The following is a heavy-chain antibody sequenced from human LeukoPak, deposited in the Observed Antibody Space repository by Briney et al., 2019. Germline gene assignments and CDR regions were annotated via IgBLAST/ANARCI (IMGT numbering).Heavy chain of an antibody. Sequence: GGSLRLSCAASGFTFSSYIMNWVRQAPGKGLEWVSSISSSSTYIYYADSVKGRFTISRDNSKNTLYLQLNSLRAEDTAVFYCARDPGGAKFDYWGQGTLVTISS. CDR3: ARDPGGAKFDY. CDR1: GFTFSSYI. D-gene: IGHD4/OR15-4a*01. CDR2: ISSSSTYI. J-gene: IGHJ4*02. V-gene: IGHV3-21*04.